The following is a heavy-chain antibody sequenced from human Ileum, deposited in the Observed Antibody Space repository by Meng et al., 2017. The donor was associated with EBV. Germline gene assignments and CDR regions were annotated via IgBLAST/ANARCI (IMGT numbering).Heavy chain of an antibody. J-gene: IGHJ4*02. D-gene: IGHD4-17*01. CDR3: ASGRDYAWHS. CDR1: GDSSSSNNW. V-gene: IGHV4-4*02. Sequence: QGQVAEAGPGLVKHSGSLSLPCAVAGDSSSSNNWWSWVRQPPGKGLEWIGEIYNSGSNNYNPSFKSRVTMSVDKSKNQISLNLSSVTAADTAVYYCASGRDYAWHSWGRGTLVTVSS. CDR2: IYNSGSN.